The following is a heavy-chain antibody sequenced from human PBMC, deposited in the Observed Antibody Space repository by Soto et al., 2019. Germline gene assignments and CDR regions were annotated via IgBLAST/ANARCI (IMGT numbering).Heavy chain of an antibody. Sequence: QVQLVESGAEVKNPGPQVKASSKASVNTFPSYGISWVRQAPGQGLEWRGWISAYNGNTNKPQKLQGRVTMTTDTSTSTAYMELRSLRSDDTAVYYCARGLGYCSGGSCYSDYWGQGTLVTVSS. D-gene: IGHD2-15*01. CDR3: ARGLGYCSGGSCYSDY. CDR2: ISAYNGNT. J-gene: IGHJ4*02. CDR1: VNTFPSYG. V-gene: IGHV1-18*01.